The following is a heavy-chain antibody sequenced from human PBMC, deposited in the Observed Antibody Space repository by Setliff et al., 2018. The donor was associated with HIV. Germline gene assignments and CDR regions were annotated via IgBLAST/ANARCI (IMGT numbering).Heavy chain of an antibody. CDR3: AGGLVSQKVPFDP. J-gene: IGHJ5*02. V-gene: IGHV1-69*13. Sequence: SVKVSCKASGNTLRNNAIGWVRQAPGQGLEWMGGIIPIFGTANYAQKFQGRVTITADESTSTAYMELSSLRSEDTAVYYCAGGLVSQKVPFDPWGQGTLVTVSS. D-gene: IGHD1-1*01. CDR2: IIPIFGTA. CDR1: GNTLRNNA.